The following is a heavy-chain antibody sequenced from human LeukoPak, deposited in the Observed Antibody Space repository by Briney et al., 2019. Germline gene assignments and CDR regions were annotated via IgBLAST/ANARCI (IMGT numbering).Heavy chain of an antibody. V-gene: IGHV3-23*01. CDR3: AKDGVVVPAAIGGEYYFDY. CDR1: GFTFSSYG. Sequence: GGSLRLSCTASGFTFSSYGMSWVRQAPGKGLEWVSAISSSGSSTYYADSVKGRFTISRDNSKNTLYLQMNSLRAEDTAVYYCAKDGVVVPAAIGGEYYFDYGGQGTLVTASS. D-gene: IGHD2-2*01. J-gene: IGHJ4*02. CDR2: ISSSGSST.